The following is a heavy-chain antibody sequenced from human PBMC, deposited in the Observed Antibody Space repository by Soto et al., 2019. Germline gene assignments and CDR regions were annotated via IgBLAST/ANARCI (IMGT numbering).Heavy chain of an antibody. CDR1: GFSFSNYA. J-gene: IGHJ4*02. CDR3: AKEYSTSFDY. Sequence: GGSLRLSCAASGFSFSNYAMNWVRQAPGKGLEWVSAISAGGSNTNYADSVKGRFTISSDNSKNTLYLEMNGLRADDTAVYYGAKEYSTSFDYWGQGTPVTVSS. D-gene: IGHD6-6*01. CDR2: ISAGGSNT. V-gene: IGHV3-23*01.